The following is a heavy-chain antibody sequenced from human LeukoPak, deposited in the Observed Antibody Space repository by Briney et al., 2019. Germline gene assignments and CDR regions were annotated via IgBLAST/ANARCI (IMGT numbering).Heavy chain of an antibody. CDR1: DDSISSDYYY. J-gene: IGHJ4*02. Sequence: SETLSLTCTVFDDSISSDYYYWGWIRQPPGKGLEWIGSIYHSGSTYYNPSLKSRVTISVDTSKNQFSLKLSSVTAADTAVYYCARDVSYFDYWGQGTLVTVSS. V-gene: IGHV4-38-2*02. CDR3: ARDVSYFDY. CDR2: IYHSGST.